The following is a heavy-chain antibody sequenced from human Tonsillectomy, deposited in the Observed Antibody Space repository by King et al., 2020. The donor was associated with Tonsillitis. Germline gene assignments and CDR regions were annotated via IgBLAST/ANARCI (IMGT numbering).Heavy chain of an antibody. V-gene: IGHV3-30*18. CDR2: TSNDGSKK. D-gene: IGHD3-10*01. J-gene: IGHJ4*02. CDR3: AKSRPGSFDY. Sequence: VQLVESGGGVVQPGRSLRLSCAASGFTFTNYDMHWVRQAPGKGLEGVAVTSNDGSKKYYADSVKGRFTTSRDNSKNTLYLQMNSLRVEDTAMYYCAKSRPGSFDYWGQGTLVSVSS. CDR1: GFTFTNYD.